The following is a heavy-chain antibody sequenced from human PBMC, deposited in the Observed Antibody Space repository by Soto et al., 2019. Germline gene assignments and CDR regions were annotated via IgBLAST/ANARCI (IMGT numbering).Heavy chain of an antibody. CDR2: ISYDGNNK. Sequence: QLVESGGGVVPPGASLRLSCAASGFTFSTFGMHWVRQTPGKGLEWVAVISYDGNNKVYADCVKGRFTISRDNFKNTVDLVMNSLKVDDTAVYYCAKDLQAYGDYDYYCYGLDVWGQGATVSVSS. V-gene: IGHV3-30*18. J-gene: IGHJ6*02. CDR1: GFTFSTFG. CDR3: AKDLQAYGDYDYYCYGLDV. D-gene: IGHD4-17*01.